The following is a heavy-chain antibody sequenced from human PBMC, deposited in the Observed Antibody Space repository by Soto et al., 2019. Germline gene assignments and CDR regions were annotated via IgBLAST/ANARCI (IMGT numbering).Heavy chain of an antibody. J-gene: IGHJ4*02. V-gene: IGHV2-5*01. CDR2: IYWNDDK. CDR1: GFSLSTSGVG. Sequence: QITLKESGPTLVKPTQTLTLTCTFSGFSLSTSGVGVGWIRQPPGKALEWLALIYWNDDKRYSPSLKNSRTITKYTSKNQVVLTMTDMDPVDTATYYCVHRRITMTFGYWGGGSLVTVSS. D-gene: IGHD3-22*01. CDR3: VHRRITMTFGY.